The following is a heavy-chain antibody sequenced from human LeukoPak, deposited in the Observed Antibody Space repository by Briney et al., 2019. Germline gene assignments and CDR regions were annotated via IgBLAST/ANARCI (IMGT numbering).Heavy chain of an antibody. J-gene: IGHJ4*02. D-gene: IGHD6-19*01. V-gene: IGHV1-2*02. CDR1: GYIFTLYY. CDR3: TRDRVWSGYSICWYDY. CDR2: MNTNLGGT. Sequence: ASVTVSCTASGYIFTLYYIHWVRQAPGQGLEWMGWMNTNLGGTKYAQKFQGRVTLTRDTSISTAYMDLSGLRSDDTAVYSCTRDRVWSGYSICWYDYWGQGTLVTVSS.